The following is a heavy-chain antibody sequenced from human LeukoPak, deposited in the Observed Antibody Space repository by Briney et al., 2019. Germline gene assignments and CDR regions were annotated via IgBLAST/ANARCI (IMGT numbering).Heavy chain of an antibody. CDR2: FYQRGGT. V-gene: IGHV4-59*07. CDR1: VRPINLYY. Sequence: SDTLSLTCTVWVRPINLYYGSGIRQPPEKALNCISHFYQRGGTYYNPSLKGRVTISVDTSKKQVSLKLNSVTAADTAVYYCDRGRGSGTYYRATYDFWGQGTLVTVSA. D-gene: IGHD3-10*01. J-gene: IGHJ4*02. CDR3: DRGRGSGTYYRATYDF.